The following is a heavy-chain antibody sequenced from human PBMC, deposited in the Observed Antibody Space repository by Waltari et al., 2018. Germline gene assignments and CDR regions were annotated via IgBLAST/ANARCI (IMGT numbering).Heavy chain of an antibody. D-gene: IGHD2-15*01. CDR3: ARDRGRGLYLDA. CDR1: GDSVTSPNW. J-gene: IGHJ5*02. CDR2: VLSTGKT. V-gene: IGHV4-4*02. Sequence: QESGPGLVKPSGTLSLSCAVSGDSVTSPNWWSWVRQSPQRGLEWIGQVLSTGKTNYSPSFASRVTMSLDASNNQFSLKVTSATAADTAVYYCARDRGRGLYLDAWGPGTLGTVSP.